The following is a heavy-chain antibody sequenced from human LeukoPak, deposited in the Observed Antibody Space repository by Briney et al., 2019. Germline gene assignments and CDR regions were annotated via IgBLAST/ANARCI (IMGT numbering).Heavy chain of an antibody. CDR2: IYYTGTT. J-gene: IGHJ6*02. D-gene: IGHD4-17*01. CDR1: GGSISTYY. CDR3: AREDPQTTVPEGMDV. Sequence: SETLSLTCSFSGGSISTYYWSWIRQLPGKGLEWVGYIYYTGTTNYNPSVRSRVNISVDTFWNQFSLRLSSVTAADTAVYYCAREDPQTTVPEGMDVWGHGTTVIVSS. V-gene: IGHV4-59*01.